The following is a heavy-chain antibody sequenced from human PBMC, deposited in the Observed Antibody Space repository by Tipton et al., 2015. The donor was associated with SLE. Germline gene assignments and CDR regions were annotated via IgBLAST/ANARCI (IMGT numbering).Heavy chain of an antibody. J-gene: IGHJ4*02. V-gene: IGHV3-21*01. CDR3: AREGVATATVISDEVFDH. CDR1: GFTFSSYT. CDR2: ISSSGSHI. Sequence: SLRLSCAVSGFTFSSYTMNWVRQAPGKGLEWVSSISSSGSHIYYADSVKGRFTISRDNAKNSVYLQMNSLRAEDTAVYYCAREGVATATVISDEVFDHWGQGTLVTVSS. D-gene: IGHD5-18*01.